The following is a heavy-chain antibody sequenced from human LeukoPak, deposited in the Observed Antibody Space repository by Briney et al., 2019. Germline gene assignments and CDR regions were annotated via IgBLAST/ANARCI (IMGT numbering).Heavy chain of an antibody. J-gene: IGHJ4*02. V-gene: IGHV3-30*04. CDR1: GFTFTGHS. D-gene: IGHD5-24*01. CDR2: VSYDEKTI. Sequence: GGSLRLSCVASGFTFTGHSMHWVRQAPGKGLEWVAVVSYDEKTIFYADSLKGRFTVSRDNSKNTVYLQMNSLRAEDTAVYYCARERSRYFDYWGQGSLVTVSS. CDR3: ARERSRYFDY.